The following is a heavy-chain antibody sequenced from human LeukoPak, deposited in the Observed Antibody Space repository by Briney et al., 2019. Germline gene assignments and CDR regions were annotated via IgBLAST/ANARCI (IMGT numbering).Heavy chain of an antibody. J-gene: IGHJ4*02. CDR3: ARDLYADYVWGSFDY. V-gene: IGHV3-33*01. CDR1: GFTFSSYG. CDR2: IWYDGSNK. D-gene: IGHD3-16*01. Sequence: SGGSLRLSCAAPGFTFSSYGMHWVRQAPGKGLEWVAVIWYDGSNKYYADSVKGRFTISRDNSKNTLYLQMNSLRAEDTAVYYCARDLYADYVWGSFDYWGQGTLVTVSS.